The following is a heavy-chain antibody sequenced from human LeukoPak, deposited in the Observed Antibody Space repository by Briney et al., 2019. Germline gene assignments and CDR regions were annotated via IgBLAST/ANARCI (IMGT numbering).Heavy chain of an antibody. D-gene: IGHD5-18*01. Sequence: SVKVSCKASGGTFSSYAISWVRQAPGQGLEWMGRIIPIFGTTNYAQKFQGRVTITTDESTSTVYMELSSPRSEDTAVYYCARGGHNYGYSYLDYWGQGTLVTVSS. CDR2: IIPIFGTT. CDR1: GGTFSSYA. J-gene: IGHJ4*02. CDR3: ARGGHNYGYSYLDY. V-gene: IGHV1-69*05.